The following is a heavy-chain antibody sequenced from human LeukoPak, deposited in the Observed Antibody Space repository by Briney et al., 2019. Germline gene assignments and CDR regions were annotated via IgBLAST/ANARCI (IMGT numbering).Heavy chain of an antibody. CDR2: INPSDSDT. CDR3: ARAWNFDY. J-gene: IGHJ4*02. V-gene: IGHV5-51*01. D-gene: IGHD1-1*01. Sequence: KYGESLNISCKGSGYSLTNYWIAWVRQMPGRGLEWMVIINPSDSDTRYSPSFQGQVTISADKSISTAYLQWSSLKASDSAMYYCARAWNFDYWGQGTLVTVSS. CDR1: GYSLTNYW.